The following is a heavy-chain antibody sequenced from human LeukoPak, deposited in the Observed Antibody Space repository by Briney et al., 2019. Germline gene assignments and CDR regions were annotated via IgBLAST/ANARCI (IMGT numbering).Heavy chain of an antibody. Sequence: GGSLRHSCAASGFTFSSYAMSWVRQAPGKGLEWVSAISGSGGSTYYADSVKGRFTISRDNSKNTLYLQMNSLRAEDTAVYYCAKDEGYSGYDYGFDYWGQGTLVTVSS. D-gene: IGHD5-12*01. CDR1: GFTFSSYA. CDR2: ISGSGGST. J-gene: IGHJ4*02. CDR3: AKDEGYSGYDYGFDY. V-gene: IGHV3-23*01.